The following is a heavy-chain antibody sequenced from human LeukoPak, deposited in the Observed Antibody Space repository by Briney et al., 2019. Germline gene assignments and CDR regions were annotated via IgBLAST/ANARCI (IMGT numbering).Heavy chain of an antibody. Sequence: SETLSLTCAVSGGSISSGGYSWSWIRQPPGKGLEWIGYIYHSGSTYYNPSLKSRVTISVDRSKNQFSLKLSSVTAADTAVYYCARPPPIKGLAFDIWGQGTMVTVSS. D-gene: IGHD3-16*01. V-gene: IGHV4-30-2*01. CDR3: ARPPPIKGLAFDI. CDR1: GGSISSGGYS. J-gene: IGHJ3*02. CDR2: IYHSGST.